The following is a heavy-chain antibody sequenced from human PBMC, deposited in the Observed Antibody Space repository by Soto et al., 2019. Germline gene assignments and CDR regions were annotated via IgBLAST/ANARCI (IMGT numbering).Heavy chain of an antibody. V-gene: IGHV4-59*01. D-gene: IGHD3-16*02. CDR1: GVSISSYF. J-gene: IGHJ4*02. CDR2: TYHRGST. CDR3: ARIGGYHGPLDY. Sequence: SETLSLTCTVSGVSISSYFWSWIRQPPGRGLEWIGYTYHRGSTNYSPFLKSRVAISLDTSENQFSLKVNSVTAADTAVYYCARIGGYHGPLDYWGQGTPVPVSS.